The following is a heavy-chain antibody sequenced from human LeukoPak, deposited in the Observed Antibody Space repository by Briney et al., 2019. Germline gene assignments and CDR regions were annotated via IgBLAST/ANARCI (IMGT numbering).Heavy chain of an antibody. CDR3: TGLPNSSWSTGVDY. CDR1: GFTFGDYA. V-gene: IGHV3-49*03. D-gene: IGHD6-13*01. J-gene: IGHJ4*02. CDR2: IRSKAFGGTP. Sequence: GGSLRLSCTASGFTFGDYAMSWFRQAPGKGLEWVGFIRSKAFGGTPEYAASVKGRFTISRDDSKSIAYLQMNSLKTEDTAVYYCTGLPNSSWSTGVDYWGQGTLVTVSS.